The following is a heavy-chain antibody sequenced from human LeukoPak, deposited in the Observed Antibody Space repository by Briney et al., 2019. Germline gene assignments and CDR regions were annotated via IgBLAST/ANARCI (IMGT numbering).Heavy chain of an antibody. CDR1: GYTFTSYD. CDR3: ARGPATVTTWGVDY. V-gene: IGHV1-8*01. D-gene: IGHD4-17*01. J-gene: IGHJ4*02. CDR2: MNPNSGNT. Sequence: ASVKVSCKASGYTFTSYDINWVRQATGQGLEWMGWMNPNSGNTGYAQKFQGRVTMTRNTSISTAYMELSSLRSEDTAVYYCARGPATVTTWGVDYWGQGTLVTVSS.